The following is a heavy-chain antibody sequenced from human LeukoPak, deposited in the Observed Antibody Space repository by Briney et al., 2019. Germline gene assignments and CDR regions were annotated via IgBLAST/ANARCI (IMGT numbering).Heavy chain of an antibody. CDR2: ISSSGSTI. V-gene: IGHV3-11*04. J-gene: IGHJ4*02. CDR3: AREIIGGASFLDY. D-gene: IGHD1-26*01. CDR1: GFTFRYYY. Sequence: PGGSLRVSCAASGFTFRYYYISWLRPARGKGLAGVSYISSSGSTIYYADSVKGRFTISRDNAKNSLYLQMNGLRAEDTAVYYCAREIIGGASFLDYWGQGILVTVSS.